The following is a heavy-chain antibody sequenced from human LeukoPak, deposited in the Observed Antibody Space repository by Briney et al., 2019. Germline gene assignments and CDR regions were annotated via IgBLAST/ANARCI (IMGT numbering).Heavy chain of an antibody. CDR3: ARDKGQIDY. Sequence: GGSLRLSCAVSGFTFGSHWMAWFRQAPGKGLEWLTNISPDGRVTNYVDSIKGRFTISRDNSKNSLYLQMNSLRAEDTAVYYCARDKGQIDYWGQGTLVTVSS. J-gene: IGHJ4*02. V-gene: IGHV3-7*01. CDR2: ISPDGRVT. CDR1: GFTFGSHW.